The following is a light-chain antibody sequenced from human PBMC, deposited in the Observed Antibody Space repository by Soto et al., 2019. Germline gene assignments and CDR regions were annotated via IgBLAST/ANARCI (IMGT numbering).Light chain of an antibody. Sequence: DIQMTQSPSTLSASVVGRVTITCRASQSISSWLAWYQQKPGKAPKLLIYDASSLESGVPSRFSGSGSGTEFTLTISSLQPDDFATYYCQQYNRALTFGPGTKVDIK. V-gene: IGKV1-5*01. J-gene: IGKJ3*01. CDR3: QQYNRALT. CDR2: DAS. CDR1: QSISSW.